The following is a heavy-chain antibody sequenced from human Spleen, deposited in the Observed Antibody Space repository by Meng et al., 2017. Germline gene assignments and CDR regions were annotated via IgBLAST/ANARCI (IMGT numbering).Heavy chain of an antibody. CDR3: ARDEDISAAGKLFGDY. CDR2: INPKRGDT. Sequence: QVRLGRAGAEVKKPGASVKLSCKPSGYNFPDSYIHWVRRAPGQGLEWMGRINPKRGDTHYAQKFQARVTMTGDTSISTAYMELSGLRSDDTAMYYCARDEDISAAGKLFGDYWGQGTLVTVSS. D-gene: IGHD6-25*01. CDR1: GYNFPDSY. J-gene: IGHJ4*02. V-gene: IGHV1-2*06.